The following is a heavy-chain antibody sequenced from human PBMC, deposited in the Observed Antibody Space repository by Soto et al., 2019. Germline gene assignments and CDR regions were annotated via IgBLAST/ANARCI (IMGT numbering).Heavy chain of an antibody. Sequence: ITLKESGPTLVKPTQTLTPTCTFSGFSLNTGGVGVGWVRQPRGKAMEWLALIYWDDDERYRPSLRSRLNITKDTINNQVVLTMTNMDPEDTATYSCVRNWRYYGGDYYYGMDAWGQGTTVTVSS. CDR2: IYWDDDE. CDR3: VRNWRYYGGDYYYGMDA. V-gene: IGHV2-5*02. CDR1: GFSLNTGGVG. D-gene: IGHD3-10*01. J-gene: IGHJ6*02.